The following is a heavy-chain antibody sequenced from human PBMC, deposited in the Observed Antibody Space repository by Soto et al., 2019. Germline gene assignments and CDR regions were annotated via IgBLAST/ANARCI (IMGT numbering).Heavy chain of an antibody. D-gene: IGHD3-10*01. CDR3: ARDMGITMVRRSRGMDV. J-gene: IGHJ6*02. CDR2: IWYDGSNK. CDR1: GFTFSSYG. Sequence: QVQLVESGGGVVQPGRSLRLSCAASGFTFSSYGMHWVRQAPGKGLEWVAVIWYDGSNKYYADSVKGRFTISRDNSKNTLYLQMNSLRAEDTAVYYCARDMGITMVRRSRGMDVWGQGTTVTVS. V-gene: IGHV3-33*01.